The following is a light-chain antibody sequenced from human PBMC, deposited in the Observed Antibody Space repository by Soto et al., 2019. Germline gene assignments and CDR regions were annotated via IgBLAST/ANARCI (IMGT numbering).Light chain of an antibody. V-gene: IGKV1-39*01. J-gene: IGKJ5*01. CDR3: QQDDSTLAT. Sequence: IPMSQSPSSLSASVGDRVTITCRAAESISRHLNWYQQKPGRAPDLLIYAASTLQNGVPSRFTGSGSGTEFTLTITSLQPEDFAAYYCQQDDSTLATFGQGTRLEIK. CDR2: AAS. CDR1: ESISRH.